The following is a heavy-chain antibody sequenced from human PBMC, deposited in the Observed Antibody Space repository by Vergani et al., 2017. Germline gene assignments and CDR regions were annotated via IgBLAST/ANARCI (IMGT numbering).Heavy chain of an antibody. J-gene: IGHJ4*02. V-gene: IGHV1-2*02. D-gene: IGHD2-21*01. CDR2: INPNSGGT. Sequence: QVQLVQSGAEVKKPGASVKVSCKASGYTFTGYYMHWVRQAPGQGLEWMGWINPNSGGTKYAQKFQGRVTMTRDTSISTAYMELSRLKSDDTAGYFCARGAYCGGDCYSPIDYWGEGTLVTVSA. CDR3: ARGAYCGGDCYSPIDY. CDR1: GYTFTGYY.